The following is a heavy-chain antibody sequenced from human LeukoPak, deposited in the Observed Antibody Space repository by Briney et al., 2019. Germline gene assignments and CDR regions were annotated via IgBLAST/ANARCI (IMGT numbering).Heavy chain of an antibody. CDR1: GFTFGHYW. CDR2: IREDGSDD. J-gene: IGHJ4*02. CDR3: ARGDGYYFGS. V-gene: IGHV3-7*03. Sequence: GGSLRLSCADSGFTFGHYWMNWVRLAPGKGLAWVANIREDGSDDTYVDSVKGRFTISRDNAKNSLFLQMNNLRAEDTAVYYCARGDGYYFGSWGQGTLVTVSS.